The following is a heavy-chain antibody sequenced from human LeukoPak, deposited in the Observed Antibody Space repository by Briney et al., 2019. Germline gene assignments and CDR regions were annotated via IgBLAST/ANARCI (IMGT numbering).Heavy chain of an antibody. V-gene: IGHV4-59*01. CDR2: IFHSGST. CDR1: GDSISRYY. Sequence: PSETLSLTCTVSGDSISRYYWNWIRQPPGKGLEWIGSIFHSGSTNFDPSLKSRVTISVDTSKNQFSLKLSSVTTADTAVYYCARDYDILSGPGAFDLWGQGTMVTVSS. CDR3: ARDYDILSGPGAFDL. J-gene: IGHJ3*01. D-gene: IGHD3-9*01.